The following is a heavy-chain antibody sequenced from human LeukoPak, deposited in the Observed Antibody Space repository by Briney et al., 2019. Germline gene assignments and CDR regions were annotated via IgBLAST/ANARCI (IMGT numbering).Heavy chain of an antibody. J-gene: IGHJ4*02. V-gene: IGHV3-23*01. CDR1: GFTFASYS. Sequence: GGSLRLSCAASGFTFASYSMSWVRQAPREGLEWVSSFSGSSGNTYYADSVKGRFTISRDNSKNTLYLQMNSLRADDTAVYYCAKGGISSSGGIDYWGQGTLVTVSS. D-gene: IGHD3-16*01. CDR2: FSGSSGNT. CDR3: AKGGISSSGGIDY.